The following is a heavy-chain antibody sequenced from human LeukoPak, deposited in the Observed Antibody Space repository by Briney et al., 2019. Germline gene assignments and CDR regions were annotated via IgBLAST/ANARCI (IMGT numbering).Heavy chain of an antibody. CDR1: GFTFSSYE. CDR3: ARYPLLKSSYYMDV. D-gene: IGHD2-21*02. Sequence: PGGSLRLSCAASGFTFSSYEMNWVRQAPGKGLEWVSYISSSGSTIYYADSVKGRFTISRDNAKNSLYLQMNSLRAEDTAVYYCARYPLLKSSYYMDVWGKGTTVTVSS. J-gene: IGHJ6*03. CDR2: ISSSGSTI. V-gene: IGHV3-48*03.